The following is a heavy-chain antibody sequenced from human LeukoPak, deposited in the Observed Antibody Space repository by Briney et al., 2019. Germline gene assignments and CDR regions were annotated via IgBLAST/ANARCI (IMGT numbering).Heavy chain of an antibody. CDR1: GFTFNSYA. CDR2: ISSSGGST. J-gene: IGHJ4*02. V-gene: IGHV3-23*01. Sequence: PGGSLRLSCAASGFTFNSYAMSWVRQAPGQGLGWVSSISSSGGSTYYVDSVKGRFTISRDNSKNTLYLQMNSLRAEDTAVYYCAESPMTRVTTGGFDFWGQGTLVTVSS. D-gene: IGHD4-17*01. CDR3: AESPMTRVTTGGFDF.